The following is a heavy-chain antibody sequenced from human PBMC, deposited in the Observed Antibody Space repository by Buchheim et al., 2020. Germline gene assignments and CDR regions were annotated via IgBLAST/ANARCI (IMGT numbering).Heavy chain of an antibody. J-gene: IGHJ4*02. D-gene: IGHD1-26*01. CDR3: AKEVWSWEQKSSFDY. V-gene: IGHV3-30*18. CDR2: ISYDGSHR. CDR1: GFTFSSYG. Sequence: QVQLVESGGGVVQPGRSLRLSCAASGFTFSSYGMHWVRQAPGKGLEWVALISYDGSHRYYADSVKSRFTISRDNSKNTLYLQLNSLRAEDTAVYYCAKEVWSWEQKSSFDYWGQGTL.